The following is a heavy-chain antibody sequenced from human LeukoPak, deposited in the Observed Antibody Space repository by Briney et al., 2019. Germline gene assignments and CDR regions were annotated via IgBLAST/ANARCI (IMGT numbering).Heavy chain of an antibody. CDR1: GFTVNTNY. D-gene: IGHD1-14*01. V-gene: IGHV3-53*01. J-gene: IGHJ3*02. CDR3: ARDGYNRRASDI. CDR2: IYTGGDT. Sequence: GGSLRLSCAASGFTVNTNYMNWVRQAPGRGLEWVSVIYTGGDTYYTDSVKGRFTISRDNSKNTLYLQMNSLRGEDTAVYYCARDGYNRRASDIWGQGTMVTVSS.